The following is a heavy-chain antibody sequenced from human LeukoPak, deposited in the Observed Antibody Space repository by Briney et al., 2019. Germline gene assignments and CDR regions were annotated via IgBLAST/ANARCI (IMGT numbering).Heavy chain of an antibody. Sequence: SGTLSLTCTVSGGSISSGSYYWSWIRQPPGKGLEWIGYVYYSGTTGYNPSLKSRVTISVHTSKNQFSLKLNSVTAADTAVYYCARQGGQWPSYYYGMDVWGQGTTVTVSS. V-gene: IGHV4-61*01. CDR3: ARQGGQWPSYYYGMDV. CDR1: GGSISSGSYY. J-gene: IGHJ6*02. CDR2: VYYSGTT. D-gene: IGHD6-19*01.